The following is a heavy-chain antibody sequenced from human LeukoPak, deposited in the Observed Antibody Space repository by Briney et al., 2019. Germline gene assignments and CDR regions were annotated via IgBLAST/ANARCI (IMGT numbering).Heavy chain of an antibody. CDR3: ARELGITIFGVAQVGAAFDI. J-gene: IGHJ3*02. V-gene: IGHV1-46*01. CDR1: GYTFTSYY. D-gene: IGHD3-3*01. CDR2: INPSGGST. Sequence: ASVKVSCKASGYTFTSYYMHWVRQAPGQGLEWMGIINPSGGSTSYAQKFQGRVTMTRDTSTSTVYMELSSLRSEDTAVYYCARELGITIFGVAQVGAAFDIWGQGTMVTVSS.